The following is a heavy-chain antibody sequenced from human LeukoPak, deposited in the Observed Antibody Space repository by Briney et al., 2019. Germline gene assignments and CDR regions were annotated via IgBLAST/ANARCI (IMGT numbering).Heavy chain of an antibody. V-gene: IGHV3-64*01. J-gene: IGHJ6*03. Sequence: GGSLRLSCAASGFTFSSYAMHWVRQAPGKGLEYVSAISSNGGSTYYANSVKGRFTISRDNSKNTLYLQMGSLRAEDMAVYYCARVVAATRYVLGYMDVWGKGTTVTISS. CDR1: GFTFSSYA. CDR2: ISSNGGST. D-gene: IGHD2-15*01. CDR3: ARVVAATRYVLGYMDV.